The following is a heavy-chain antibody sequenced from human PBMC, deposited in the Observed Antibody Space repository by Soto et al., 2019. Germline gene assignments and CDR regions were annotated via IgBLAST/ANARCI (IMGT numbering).Heavy chain of an antibody. J-gene: IGHJ5*02. D-gene: IGHD3-3*01. CDR1: GYTFTSYG. CDR3: AREAFFGVVKNWFDP. Sequence: ASVKVSCKASGYTFTSYGISWVRQAPGQGIEWMGWISAYNGNTNYAQKLQGRVTMTTDTSTSTAYMELRSLRSDDTAVYYCAREAFFGVVKNWFDPCGQGTLVTVSS. V-gene: IGHV1-18*04. CDR2: ISAYNGNT.